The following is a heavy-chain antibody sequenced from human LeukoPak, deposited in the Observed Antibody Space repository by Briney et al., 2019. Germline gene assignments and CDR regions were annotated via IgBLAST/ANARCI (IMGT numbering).Heavy chain of an antibody. CDR3: ARGSYDILTGYYTGFDY. D-gene: IGHD3-9*01. CDR1: GHTFTSYD. V-gene: IGHV1-8*01. J-gene: IGHJ4*02. Sequence: ASVKVSCKASGHTFTSYDINWVRQATGQGLEWMGWMNPNSGNTGYAQKFQGRVTMTRNTSISTAYMELSSLRSEDTAVYYCARGSYDILTGYYTGFDYWGQGTLVTVSS. CDR2: MNPNSGNT.